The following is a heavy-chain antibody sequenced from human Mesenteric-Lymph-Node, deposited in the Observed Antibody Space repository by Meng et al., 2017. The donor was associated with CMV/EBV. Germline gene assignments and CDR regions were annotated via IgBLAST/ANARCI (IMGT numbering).Heavy chain of an antibody. Sequence: GGSLRLSCATSGFNFDAYTVHWFRQAPGKGLEWVAFISWDGGYTKNADSVKGRFTVSRDSSKGSVYLQMSNLRIEDTALYFCAKSNEGRYCGSTSCRRYFDYWGQGALVTVSS. V-gene: IGHV3-43*01. CDR2: ISWDGGYT. CDR1: GFNFDAYT. CDR3: AKSNEGRYCGSTSCRRYFDY. J-gene: IGHJ4*02. D-gene: IGHD2-2*01.